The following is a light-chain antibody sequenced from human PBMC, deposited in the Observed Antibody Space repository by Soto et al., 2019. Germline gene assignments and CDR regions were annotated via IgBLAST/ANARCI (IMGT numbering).Light chain of an antibody. V-gene: IGLV2-23*03. J-gene: IGLJ3*02. CDR2: ECI. Sequence: QSALTQPASVSGSPGQSITISCTGISTDVGSYNLVSWYQQHPGKAPQLMIYECINRPSGVSDRFSASESGNTASLTISGRQAEDEADYYCCSYAVGSTFDWMFGGGTKLTVL. CDR3: CSYAVGSTFDWM. CDR1: STDVGSYNL.